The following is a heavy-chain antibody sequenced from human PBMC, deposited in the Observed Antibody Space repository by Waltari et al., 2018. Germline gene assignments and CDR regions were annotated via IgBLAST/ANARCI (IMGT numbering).Heavy chain of an antibody. CDR1: GLTFSSYG. CDR3: ARGGTGAFDI. J-gene: IGHJ3*02. D-gene: IGHD1-1*01. V-gene: IGHV3-74*03. CDR2: ITSDGST. Sequence: EVQLVESGGGLVQPGGSLRLSCAASGLTFSSYGMYWVRQAPGKGLVWVSRITSDGSTMYADSVKGRFTISRDNAKKTVYLQMNSLRVEDTAVYYCARGGTGAFDIWGQGTKVTVSS.